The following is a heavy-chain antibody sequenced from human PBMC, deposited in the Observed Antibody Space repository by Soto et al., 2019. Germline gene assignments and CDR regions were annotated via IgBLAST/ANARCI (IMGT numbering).Heavy chain of an antibody. CDR1: GFTFDSPYSHG. CDR3: VSWVSAHFDY. V-gene: IGHV3-23*01. Sequence: EVLLLESGGGLVQPGGSLGLSCAASGFTFDSPYSHGMSWVRQSPGKGPEWVSTISSNGANTHYAESVKGRFTISKDASWNTVHLHMNCLRADDTATYFCVSWVSAHFDYWGHGTPVTVSS. J-gene: IGHJ4*01. D-gene: IGHD2-8*01. CDR2: ISSNGANT.